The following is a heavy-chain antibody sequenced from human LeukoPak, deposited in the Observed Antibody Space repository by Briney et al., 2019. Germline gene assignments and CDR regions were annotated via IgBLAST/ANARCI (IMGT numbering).Heavy chain of an antibody. CDR3: ARSPGGWYFDY. V-gene: IGHV3-30*03. CDR1: GFTFSSYG. Sequence: GGSLRLSCIASGFTFSSYGMHWVRQAPGKGLEWVAFISYDGSNKYYADSVKGRFAISRDNSKNTLYLEMNSLRAEDTAAYYCARSPGGWYFDYWGQGTLVTVSS. CDR2: ISYDGSNK. D-gene: IGHD6-19*01. J-gene: IGHJ4*02.